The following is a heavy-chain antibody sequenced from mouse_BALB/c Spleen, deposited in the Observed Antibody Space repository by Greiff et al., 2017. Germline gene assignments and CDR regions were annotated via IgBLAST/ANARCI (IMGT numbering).Heavy chain of an antibody. CDR3: ARSPDGYYMAWFAY. J-gene: IGHJ3*01. CDR1: GYTFTSYY. V-gene: IGHV1S56*01. CDR2: IYPGNVNT. D-gene: IGHD2-3*01. Sequence: QVQLQQSGPELVKPGASVRISCKASGYTFTSYYIHWVKQRPGQGLEWIGWIYPGNVNTKYNEKFKGKATLTADKSSSTAYMQLSSLTSEDSAVYFCARSPDGYYMAWFAYWGQGTLVTVSA.